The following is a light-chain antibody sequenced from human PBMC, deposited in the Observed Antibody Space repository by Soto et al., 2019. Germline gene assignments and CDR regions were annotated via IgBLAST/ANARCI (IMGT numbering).Light chain of an antibody. CDR1: QSLLHSNGYNY. J-gene: IGKJ4*01. Sequence: DIVMTQSPLSLPVTPGEPASISCRSSQSLLHSNGYNYLDWYLQKPGNPPKLLIYEESTLHSGVPSRFSGRKVGTQFILTIDSLQPEDFATYYCQQVKSYPRTFGGGTKVDIK. V-gene: IGKV2-28*01. CDR3: QQVKSYPRT. CDR2: EES.